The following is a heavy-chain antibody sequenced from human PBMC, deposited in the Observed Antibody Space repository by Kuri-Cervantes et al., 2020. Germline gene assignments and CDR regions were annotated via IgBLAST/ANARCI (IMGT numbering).Heavy chain of an antibody. D-gene: IGHD4-17*01. CDR1: GFTFSSYG. CDR3: ARELRNDY. Sequence: LSLTCAASGFTFSSYGMHWVRQAPGKGLEWVAVIWYDGSNKYYADSVKGRFAISRDNAKNSLYLQMNSLRAEDTAVYYCARELRNDYWGQGTLVTVSS. V-gene: IGHV3-33*01. J-gene: IGHJ4*02. CDR2: IWYDGSNK.